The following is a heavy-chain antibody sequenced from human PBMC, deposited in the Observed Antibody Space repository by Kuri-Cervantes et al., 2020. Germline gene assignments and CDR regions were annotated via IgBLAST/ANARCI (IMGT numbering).Heavy chain of an antibody. D-gene: IGHD3-10*01. J-gene: IGHJ5*02. CDR3: ARLLRGVINWFDP. V-gene: IGHV4-39*01. Sequence: GSLRLSCTVSGGAISSSSYSWGWIRQPPGKGLEWIGQIYYSGTTQYTPSLKSRVTISIDRSRNQFSLRLNSVTAADTAVYYCARLLRGVINWFDPWGQGTLVTVSS. CDR1: GGAISSSSYS. CDR2: IYYSGTT.